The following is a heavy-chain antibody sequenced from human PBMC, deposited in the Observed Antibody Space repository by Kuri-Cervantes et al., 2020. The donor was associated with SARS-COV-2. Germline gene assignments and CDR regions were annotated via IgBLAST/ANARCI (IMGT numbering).Heavy chain of an antibody. CDR3: AKDLRLLWFGELLGFDP. CDR2: ISWDGGST. Sequence: GESLKISCAASGFTFDDYTMHWVRQAPGKGLEWVSLISWDGGSTYYADSVKGRFTISRDNSKNTLYLQMNSLRAEDTAVYYCAKDLRLLWFGELLGFDPWGQGTLVTVSS. V-gene: IGHV3-43*01. J-gene: IGHJ5*02. D-gene: IGHD3-10*01. CDR1: GFTFDDYT.